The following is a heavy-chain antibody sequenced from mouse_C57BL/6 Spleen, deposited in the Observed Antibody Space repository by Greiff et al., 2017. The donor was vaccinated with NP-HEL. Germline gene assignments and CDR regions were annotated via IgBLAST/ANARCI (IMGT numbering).Heavy chain of an antibody. CDR2: IYPGDGDT. V-gene: IGHV1-82*01. J-gene: IGHJ2*01. CDR1: GYAFSSSW. Sequence: QVQLKQSGPELVKPGASVKISCKASGYAFSSSWMNWVKQRPGKGLEWIGRIYPGDGDTNYTEKFKGKATLTADKSSSTAYMQLSSLTSEDSAVYFCARWGPYYFDYWGQGTTLTVSS. CDR3: ARWGPYYFDY.